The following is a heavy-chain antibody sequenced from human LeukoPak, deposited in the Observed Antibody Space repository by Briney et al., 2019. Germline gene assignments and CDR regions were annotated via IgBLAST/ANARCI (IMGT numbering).Heavy chain of an antibody. V-gene: IGHV3-7*01. CDR1: GFTFDDYA. D-gene: IGHD5-24*01. CDR2: IKQDGSET. Sequence: PGGSLRLSCAASGFTFDDYAMHWVRQAPGKGLEWVANIKQDGSETYYADSVKGRFTIFRDNAKNSLYLQMDSLRVEDTAVYYCANGDGFDYWGQGTLVIVSS. CDR3: ANGDGFDY. J-gene: IGHJ4*02.